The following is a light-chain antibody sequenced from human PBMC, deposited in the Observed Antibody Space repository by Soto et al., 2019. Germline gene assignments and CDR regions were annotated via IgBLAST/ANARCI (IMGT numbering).Light chain of an antibody. CDR2: EVS. Sequence: QSVLTQPASVTGSPGQSITISCTGTTSDVGGYDYVSWYQQHPGQAPKLLIYEVSNRPSGVSHRFSGSKSGNTASLSISGLQAEDEADYYCCSFTSGNTLYVFGTGSKVTVL. V-gene: IGLV2-14*01. CDR1: TSDVGGYDY. CDR3: CSFTSGNTLYV. J-gene: IGLJ1*01.